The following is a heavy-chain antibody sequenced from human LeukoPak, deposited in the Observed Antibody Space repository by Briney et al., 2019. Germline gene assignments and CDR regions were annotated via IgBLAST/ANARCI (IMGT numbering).Heavy chain of an antibody. J-gene: IGHJ4*02. CDR3: ARLTPAAGRLYFVD. Sequence: AGGPLRLSCAASGFTVNSNYLSWVRQAPGKGLEWVSTLYNTGNTYYANSVKGRFSIPRDNSKNTLFLQMNSLRAEDTAVYYCARLTPAAGRLYFVDWGPGTLVTVSS. CDR1: GFTVNSNY. D-gene: IGHD6-13*01. CDR2: LYNTGNT. V-gene: IGHV3-53*01.